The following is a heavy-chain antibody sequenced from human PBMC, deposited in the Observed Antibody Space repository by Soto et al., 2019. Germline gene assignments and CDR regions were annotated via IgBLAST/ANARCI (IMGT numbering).Heavy chain of an antibody. D-gene: IGHD3-10*01. J-gene: IGHJ4*02. V-gene: IGHV4-59*08. CDR1: GGSISSYY. CDR2: IYYSGST. Sequence: QVQLQESGPGLVKPSETLSLTCTVSGGSISSYYWSWIRQPPGKGLEWIGYIYYSGSTNYNPSLKSRVTLSVDTSKNQFSLKLSSVTAADTAVYYCARRYYYGSGYFDYWGQGTLVTVSS. CDR3: ARRYYYGSGYFDY.